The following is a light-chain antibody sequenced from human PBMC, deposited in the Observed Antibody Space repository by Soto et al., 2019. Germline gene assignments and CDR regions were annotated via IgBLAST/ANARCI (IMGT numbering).Light chain of an antibody. Sequence: DIQMTQSPSSLSASVGDRVTITCQASQDISNYLNWYQQKPGKAPKLLIYDASNLETGVPSRFSGSGSATDFTFTISSLQPEYIATYYCQQYDNLPYTFGQGTKLEIK. J-gene: IGKJ2*01. V-gene: IGKV1-33*01. CDR3: QQYDNLPYT. CDR2: DAS. CDR1: QDISNY.